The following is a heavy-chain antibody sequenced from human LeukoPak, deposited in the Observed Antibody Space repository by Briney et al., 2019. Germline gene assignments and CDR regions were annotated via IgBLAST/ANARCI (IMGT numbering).Heavy chain of an antibody. V-gene: IGHV3-21*01. Sequence: GGSLRLSCAASGFTFNIYSMNWVRQAPGKGLEWVSSISSSSSYIYYADSVKGRFTISRDNARNSLYLQMDSLRAEDTAVYYCARDRALGAMGYWGQGTLVTVSS. D-gene: IGHD1-26*01. CDR1: GFTFNIYS. J-gene: IGHJ4*02. CDR2: ISSSSSYI. CDR3: ARDRALGAMGY.